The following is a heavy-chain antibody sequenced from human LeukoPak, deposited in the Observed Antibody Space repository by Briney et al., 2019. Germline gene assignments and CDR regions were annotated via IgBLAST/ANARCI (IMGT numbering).Heavy chain of an antibody. V-gene: IGHV3-7*04. CDR1: GFTFSSYW. CDR3: ARGITMDY. D-gene: IGHD3-10*01. CDR2: IKQDGSEK. Sequence: EGSLRLSCAASGFTFSSYWMTWVRQAPGKGLEWVANIKQDGSEKNYVDSLKGRFIISRDNAKNSLYLQMNSLRVEDTAVYYCARGITMDYWGQGTLVTVSS. J-gene: IGHJ4*02.